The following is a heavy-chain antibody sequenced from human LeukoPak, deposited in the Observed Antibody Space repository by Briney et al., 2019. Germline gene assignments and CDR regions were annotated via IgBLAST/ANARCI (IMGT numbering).Heavy chain of an antibody. D-gene: IGHD3-16*02. CDR2: INPNSGGT. J-gene: IGHJ4*02. Sequence: ASVKVSCKASGYTFTGYYMHWVRQAPGQGLEWMGWINPNSGGTNYAQKFQGRVTMTRDTSISTAYMELSRLRSDDAAVYYCAYVWGSYRSPFDYWGQGTLVTVSS. CDR3: AYVWGSYRSPFDY. V-gene: IGHV1-2*02. CDR1: GYTFTGYY.